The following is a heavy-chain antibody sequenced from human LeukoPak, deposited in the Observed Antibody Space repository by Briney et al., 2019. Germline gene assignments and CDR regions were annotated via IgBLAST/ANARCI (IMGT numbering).Heavy chain of an antibody. D-gene: IGHD2-15*01. CDR2: IYYSGST. CDR1: GGSISSGDYY. J-gene: IGHJ4*02. V-gene: IGHV4-30-4*01. CDR3: ASGDCSGGSCDIPVDY. Sequence: PSETLSLTCTVSGGSISSGDYYWSWIRQPPGKGLEWIGYIYYSGSTYYNPSLKSRVTISVDTSKNQFSLKLSSVTAADTAVYYCASGDCSGGSCDIPVDYWGQGTLVTVSS.